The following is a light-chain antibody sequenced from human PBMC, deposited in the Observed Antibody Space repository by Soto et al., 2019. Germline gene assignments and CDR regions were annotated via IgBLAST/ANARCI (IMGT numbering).Light chain of an antibody. CDR1: QSISNY. Sequence: DMEMTQSPSSLSASVGDRVTITCRASQSISNYLNWYQHKPGKVPKLLIYAASSLQSGVPTRFSGSGSGTDFTLTISRLEPEDFAVYYCQQYGRTFGQGTKVEIK. V-gene: IGKV1-39*01. J-gene: IGKJ1*01. CDR3: QQYGRT. CDR2: AAS.